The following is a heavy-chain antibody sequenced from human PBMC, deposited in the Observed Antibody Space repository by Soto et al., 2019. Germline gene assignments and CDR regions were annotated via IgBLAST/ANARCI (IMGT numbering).Heavy chain of an antibody. CDR3: AKPFGTIWYYYYYMDV. CDR1: GFTFSSHG. Sequence: EVQLLESGGGLVQPGGSLRLSCAASGFTFSSHGMNWVRQAPGKGLEWVSTVGSTGAVTSYADSVKGRFTISRDNTKNTVYLQMNGLRAEDTAIYYCAKPFGTIWYYYYYMDVWGKGTTVTVSS. D-gene: IGHD1-1*01. CDR2: VGSTGAVT. V-gene: IGHV3-23*01. J-gene: IGHJ6*03.